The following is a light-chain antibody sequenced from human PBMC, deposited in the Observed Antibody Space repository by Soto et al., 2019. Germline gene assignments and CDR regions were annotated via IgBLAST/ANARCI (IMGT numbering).Light chain of an antibody. CDR1: GGSIATNY. Sequence: NFMLTQPHSVSESPGKTVTISCTGSGGSIATNYVQWHQQRPGSAPTTVIYEDDKRPSGVPDRFSGSIDRSSNSVSLIISGLKTEDEADYYCQSHDSTNVVFGRGTQLTVL. J-gene: IGLJ2*01. V-gene: IGLV6-57*02. CDR3: QSHDSTNVV. CDR2: EDD.